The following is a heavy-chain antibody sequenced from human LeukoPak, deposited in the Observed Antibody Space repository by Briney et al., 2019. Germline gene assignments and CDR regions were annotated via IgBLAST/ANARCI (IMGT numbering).Heavy chain of an antibody. Sequence: SETLTLTCTVSGGFISSSSYYWDWIRQPPGKGLEWIGSIYYSGSTYYNPSLKSRVTISVDTSRNQFSLKLSSVTAADTAVYYCAKGDTYYYDSSGYFDYWGQGTLVTVSS. CDR1: GGFISSSSYY. D-gene: IGHD3-22*01. CDR3: AKGDTYYYDSSGYFDY. CDR2: IYYSGST. V-gene: IGHV4-39*07. J-gene: IGHJ4*02.